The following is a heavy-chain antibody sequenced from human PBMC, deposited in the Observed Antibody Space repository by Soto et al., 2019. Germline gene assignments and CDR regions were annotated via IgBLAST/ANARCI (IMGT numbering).Heavy chain of an antibody. V-gene: IGHV3-23*01. CDR1: GFTFSSYA. CDR2: ISGSGGST. Sequence: GGSLRLSCAVSGFTFSSYAMSWVRQAPGKGLEWVSAISGSGGSTYYADSVKGRFTISRDNSKNTLYLQMNSLRAEDTAVYYCAKDPKGDITIIVVVMNFWDYYYGMDVWGQGTTVTVSS. D-gene: IGHD3-22*01. CDR3: AKDPKGDITIIVVVMNFWDYYYGMDV. J-gene: IGHJ6*02.